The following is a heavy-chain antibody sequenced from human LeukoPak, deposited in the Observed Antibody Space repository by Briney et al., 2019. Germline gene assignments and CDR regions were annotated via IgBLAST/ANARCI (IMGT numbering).Heavy chain of an antibody. CDR3: ARGYYDFWSGYYKYYYIDV. J-gene: IGHJ6*03. CDR2: MNPNSGNT. V-gene: IGHV1-8*01. CDR1: RYTFTSYD. Sequence: ASVKVSRKASRYTFTSYDINCVRQATGQGLEWMGRMNPNSGNTGYAQKFQGRVTLTMNTSISTAYMEMSRLRCEDTAVYYCARGYYDFWSGYYKYYYIDVWGKGATVTVSS. D-gene: IGHD3-3*01.